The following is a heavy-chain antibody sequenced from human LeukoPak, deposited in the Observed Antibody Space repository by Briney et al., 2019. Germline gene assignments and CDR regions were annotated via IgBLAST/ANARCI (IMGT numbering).Heavy chain of an antibody. CDR3: ARANSGSYYLMRY. J-gene: IGHJ4*02. Sequence: GASVKVSCKASGYTFTGYYLFWVRQAPGQGLEWMGWINPNSGGTNYAQKFQGRVTMTRDTSISTAYMELSRLRSDDTAVYYCARANSGSYYLMRYWGQGTLVTVSS. CDR1: GYTFTGYY. D-gene: IGHD1-26*01. CDR2: INPNSGGT. V-gene: IGHV1-2*02.